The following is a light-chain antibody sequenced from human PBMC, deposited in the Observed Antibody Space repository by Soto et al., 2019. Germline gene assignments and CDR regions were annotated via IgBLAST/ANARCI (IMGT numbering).Light chain of an antibody. CDR3: AAWDDSLSGRV. J-gene: IGLJ2*01. CDR2: RNN. CDR1: SSNIGSNY. V-gene: IGLV1-47*01. Sequence: QSVLTQPPSASGTPGQRVTISCSGSSSNIGSNYVYWYQQLPGTAPKLLIYRNNQRPSGVPDRFSGSKSGTSASLAISGLLSDDEADYYCAAWDDSLSGRVFGGGTKVTVL.